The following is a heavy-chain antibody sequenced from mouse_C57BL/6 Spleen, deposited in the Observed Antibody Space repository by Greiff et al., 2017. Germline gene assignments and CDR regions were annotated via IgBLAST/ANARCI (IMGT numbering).Heavy chain of an antibody. J-gene: IGHJ2*01. CDR2: INPNYGTT. CDR1: GYSFTDYN. D-gene: IGHD1-1*01. CDR3: ARGGGSSPYYFDY. Sequence: VQLQQSGPELVKPGASVKLSCKASGYSFTDYNMNWVQQSTGKSLEWIGVINPNYGTTSYNQKFKGKATLTVDQSSSTAYMQLNSLTSEDSADYYGARGGGSSPYYFDYWGQGTTLTVSS. V-gene: IGHV1-39*01.